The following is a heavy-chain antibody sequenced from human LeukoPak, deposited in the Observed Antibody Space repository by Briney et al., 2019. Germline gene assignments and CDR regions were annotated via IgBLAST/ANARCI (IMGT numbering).Heavy chain of an antibody. D-gene: IGHD3-16*02. CDR2: IYYSGST. Sequence: PSETLSLTCTVSGGSISSSSYYWGWIRQPPGKGLEWIGSIYYSGSTYYNPSLKSRVTISVDTSKNQFSLKLSSVTAADTAVYYCARLKTRTYYDYIWGSYRPPFFDYWGQGTLVTVSS. CDR1: GGSISSSSYY. V-gene: IGHV4-39*01. J-gene: IGHJ4*02. CDR3: ARLKTRTYYDYIWGSYRPPFFDY.